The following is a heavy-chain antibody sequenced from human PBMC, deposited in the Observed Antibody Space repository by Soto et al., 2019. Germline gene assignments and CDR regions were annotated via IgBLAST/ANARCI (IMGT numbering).Heavy chain of an antibody. CDR2: ISASNGNT. V-gene: IGHV1-18*01. J-gene: IGHJ4*02. D-gene: IGHD3-10*01. CDR1: GYMFISYG. CDR3: VRDLDGSGSYYTDY. Sequence: QVQLVQSGAEVKKPGASVKVSCKASGYMFISYGINWVRQAPGQGLEWMGWISASNGNTKYAQNFQGRVTMTTDTSTSTAYMAMRSLRSDDTAVYYCVRDLDGSGSYYTDYWGPGTLVTVSS.